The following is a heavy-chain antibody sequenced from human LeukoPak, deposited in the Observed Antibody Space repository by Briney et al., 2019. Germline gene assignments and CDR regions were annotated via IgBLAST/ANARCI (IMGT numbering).Heavy chain of an antibody. J-gene: IGHJ4*02. CDR3: ARVPYSKKATKEY. Sequence: ASVKVSCKASGYTFTSYGISWVRQAPGQGLEWMGWINPNSGGTNYQGRVTMTRDTSISTAYMELSRLRSDDTAVYYCARVPYSKKATKEYWGQGTLVTVSS. D-gene: IGHD4-4*01. CDR2: INPNSGGT. V-gene: IGHV1-2*02. CDR1: GYTFTSYG.